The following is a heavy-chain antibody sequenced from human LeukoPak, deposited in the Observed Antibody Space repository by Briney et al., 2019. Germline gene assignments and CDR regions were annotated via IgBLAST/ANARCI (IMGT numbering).Heavy chain of an antibody. CDR1: GFTLDDHP. CDR2: MSEYGSTT. CDR3: AKKAGAPANFDY. V-gene: IGHV3-43*02. J-gene: IGHJ4*02. D-gene: IGHD6-13*01. Sequence: GGPVRLSCGASGFTLDDHPMHWVREFPGQGVEWVSFMSEYGSTTSYADSVKGRFTISRDNSKNSLYLQMNSLRTEDTALYYCAKKAGAPANFDYWGQGALVTVSS.